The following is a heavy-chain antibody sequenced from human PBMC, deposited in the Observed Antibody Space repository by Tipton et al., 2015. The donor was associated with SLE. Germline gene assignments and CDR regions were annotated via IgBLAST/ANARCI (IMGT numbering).Heavy chain of an antibody. V-gene: IGHV3-72*01. Sequence: PLRLSCAGSGFRFSDHYMDWVRQAPGMGLEWVGRARNGANRYTTEYAASVKGRFTLARDDSKDSMWLQMDSLKTDDTAVYYCGRANGYCSGGTCYYYGMDVWGQGTTVTVSS. D-gene: IGHD2-15*01. CDR3: GRANGYCSGGTCYYYGMDV. CDR2: ARNGANRYTT. CDR1: GFRFSDHY. J-gene: IGHJ6*02.